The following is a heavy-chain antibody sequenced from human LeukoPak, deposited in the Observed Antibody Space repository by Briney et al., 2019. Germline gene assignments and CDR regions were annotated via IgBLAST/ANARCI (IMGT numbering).Heavy chain of an antibody. J-gene: IGHJ3*02. CDR2: IWDDGSIK. V-gene: IGHV3-33*08. CDR3: ARDANFGYDAFDI. D-gene: IGHD3-10*01. CDR1: GFTVSSNY. Sequence: GGSLRLSCAASGFTVSSNYMSWVRQAPGKGLEWVAVIWDDGSIKYYADSVKGRFTISRDNSKNTLYVQVNSLRAEDTAVYYCARDANFGYDAFDIWGQGTMVTVSS.